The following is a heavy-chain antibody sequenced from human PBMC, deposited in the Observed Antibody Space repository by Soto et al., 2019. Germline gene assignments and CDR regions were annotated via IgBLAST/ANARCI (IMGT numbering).Heavy chain of an antibody. V-gene: IGHV1-18*01. Sequence: QVQLVQSGAEVKKPGASVKVSCRASGYTFTSYGISWVRQAPGQGLERMGWISAYNGNTNYEQQLQGRVTMTTYTSTNPDYMELRSLRSDDTAVYYCARDNGRIVGATFFDYWGQGTLVTVSS. J-gene: IGHJ4*02. CDR3: ARDNGRIVGATFFDY. D-gene: IGHD1-26*01. CDR1: GYTFTSYG. CDR2: ISAYNGNT.